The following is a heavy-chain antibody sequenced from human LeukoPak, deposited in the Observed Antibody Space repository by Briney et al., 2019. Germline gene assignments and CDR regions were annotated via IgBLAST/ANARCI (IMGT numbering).Heavy chain of an antibody. CDR3: ARGYCSGGSCYAYLDY. D-gene: IGHD2-15*01. V-gene: IGHV1-2*02. Sequence: ASVRVSCKASGYTFTGYYMHWVRQAPGQGLEWMGWINPNSGGTNYAQKFQGRVTMTRDTSISTAYMELSRLRSDDTAVYYCARGYCSGGSCYAYLDYWGQGTLVTVSS. J-gene: IGHJ4*02. CDR1: GYTFTGYY. CDR2: INPNSGGT.